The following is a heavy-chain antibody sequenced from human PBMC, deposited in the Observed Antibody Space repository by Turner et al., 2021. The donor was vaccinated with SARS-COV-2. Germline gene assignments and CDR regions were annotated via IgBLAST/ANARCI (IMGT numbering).Heavy chain of an antibody. CDR1: GFTVSSNY. V-gene: IGHV3-53*01. Sequence: EVQLVESGGGLIQPGGSLRLSCAASGFTVSSNYMPWVRQAPGKGLEWVSVIYSGGSTYYADSVKGRFTISRDNSKNTLYLQMNSLIAEDTAVYYCARDLMEVGGMDVWGQGTTVTVSS. D-gene: IGHD3-3*01. CDR2: IYSGGST. CDR3: ARDLMEVGGMDV. J-gene: IGHJ6*02.